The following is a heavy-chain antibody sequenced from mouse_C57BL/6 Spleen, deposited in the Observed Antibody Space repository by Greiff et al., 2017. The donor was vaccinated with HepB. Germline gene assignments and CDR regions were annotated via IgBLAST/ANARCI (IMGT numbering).Heavy chain of an antibody. D-gene: IGHD1-1*01. J-gene: IGHJ3*01. CDR1: GYTFTDYY. CDR3: AREDYAVRGFAY. V-gene: IGHV1-26*01. CDR2: INPNNGGT. Sequence: EVQLQQSGPELVKPGASVKISCKASGYTFTDYYMNWVKQSHGKSLEWIGDINPNNGGTSYNQKFKGKATLTVDKSSSTAYMELRSLTSEDSAVYYCAREDYAVRGFAYWGQGTLVTVSA.